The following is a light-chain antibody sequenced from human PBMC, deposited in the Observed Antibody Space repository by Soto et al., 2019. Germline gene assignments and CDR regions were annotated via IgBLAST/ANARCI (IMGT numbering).Light chain of an antibody. CDR3: NSYTTRYTYV. CDR1: SSDVGAYNY. V-gene: IGLV2-14*01. CDR2: GVT. Sequence: QPVLTQPASVSGSPGQSITISCAGTSSDVGAYNYVSWYQQHPGKAPKLLIYGVTNRPSGVSNRFSGSKSGNTASLTISGLQAEDEADYYCNSYTTRYTYVFGTGTKLTVL. J-gene: IGLJ1*01.